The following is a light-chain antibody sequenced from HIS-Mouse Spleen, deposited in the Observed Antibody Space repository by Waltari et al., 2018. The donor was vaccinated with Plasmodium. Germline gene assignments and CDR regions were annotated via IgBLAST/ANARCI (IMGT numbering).Light chain of an antibody. CDR1: RSDVGGYNY. CDR2: EVS. J-gene: IGLJ2*01. Sequence: QSALTQPPSASGSPGPSVTIPCTGTRSDVGGYNYVPWYQQHPGKAPKLMIYEVSKRPSGVPDRFSGSKSGNTASLTVSGLQAEDEADYYCSSYAGSNNLVFGGGTKLTVL. V-gene: IGLV2-8*01. CDR3: SSYAGSNNLV.